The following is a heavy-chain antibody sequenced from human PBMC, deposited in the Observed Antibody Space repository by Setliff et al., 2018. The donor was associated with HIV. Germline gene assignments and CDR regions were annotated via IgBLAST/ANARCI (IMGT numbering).Heavy chain of an antibody. D-gene: IGHD1-7*01. V-gene: IGHV1-58*01. CDR1: GFTFTNSA. J-gene: IGHJ3*02. CDR2: IVVGSGNT. Sequence: ASVKVSCKASGFTFTNSAVQWVRQARGQRLEWIGWIVVGSGNTNYAQKFQERVTITRDMSTSRAYMELSGLRTEDTAVYYCAADPQTGTTSYDAFDIWDQGTVVTVS. CDR3: AADPQTGTTSYDAFDI.